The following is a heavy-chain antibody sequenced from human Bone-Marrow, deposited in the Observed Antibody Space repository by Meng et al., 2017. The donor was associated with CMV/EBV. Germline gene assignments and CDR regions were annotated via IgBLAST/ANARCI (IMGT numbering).Heavy chain of an antibody. CDR1: GGSISSYY. D-gene: IGHD2-15*01. J-gene: IGHJ6*02. V-gene: IGHV4-4*07. CDR3: AKDRAVHAYCSGGSCSQLLGLDV. Sequence: SETLSLTCTVSGGSISSYYWSWIRQPAGKGLEWIGRIYTSGSTNYNPSLKSRVTMSVDTSKNQFSLKLSSVTAADTAVYYCAKDRAVHAYCSGGSCSQLLGLDVWGQGTTVTVS. CDR2: IYTSGST.